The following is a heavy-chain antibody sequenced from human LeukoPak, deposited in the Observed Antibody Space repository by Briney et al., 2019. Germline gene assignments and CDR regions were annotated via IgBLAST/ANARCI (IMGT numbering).Heavy chain of an antibody. D-gene: IGHD3-22*01. CDR3: ARPRITMIVVIITPPDY. Sequence: GGSLRLSCAASGFTFSSYTMSWVRQAPGKGLEWVSTITTSDGNTYYADSVKGRFTVFRDNSKNTLFLQMNSLRVEDTAVYYCARPRITMIVVIITPPDYWGQGTLVTVSS. V-gene: IGHV3-23*01. CDR2: ITTSDGNT. CDR1: GFTFSSYT. J-gene: IGHJ4*02.